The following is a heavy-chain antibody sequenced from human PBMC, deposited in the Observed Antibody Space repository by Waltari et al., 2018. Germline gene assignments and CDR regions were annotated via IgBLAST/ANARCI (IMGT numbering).Heavy chain of an antibody. V-gene: IGHV3-53*01. CDR1: GFTVSSNY. D-gene: IGHD2-15*01. CDR3: ARVVVAATNWFDP. Sequence: EVQLVESGGGLIQPGGSLRPPCAASGFTVSSNYMSRVRQAPGKGLEWVSVIYSGGSTYYADSVKGRFTISRDNSKNTLYLQMNSLRAEDTAVYYCARVVVAATNWFDPWGQGTLVTVSS. CDR2: IYSGGST. J-gene: IGHJ5*02.